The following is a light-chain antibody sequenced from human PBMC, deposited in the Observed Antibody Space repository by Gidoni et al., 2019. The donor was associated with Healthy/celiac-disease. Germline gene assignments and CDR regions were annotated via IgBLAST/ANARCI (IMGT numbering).Light chain of an antibody. V-gene: IGKV3-11*01. CDR1: QSVSSY. J-gene: IGKJ4*01. CDR2: DAS. CDR3: QQRSNSFT. Sequence: ELLLTPSPATLSLSPGERATISCRASQSVSSYVAWYQQKPGQAPRRLIYDASNRATGIPARFSGSGSGTDFTLTISSLEPEDFAVYYCQQRSNSFTFGGGTKVEIK.